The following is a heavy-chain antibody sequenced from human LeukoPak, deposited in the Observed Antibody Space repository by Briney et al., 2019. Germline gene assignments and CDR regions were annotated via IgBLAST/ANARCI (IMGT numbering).Heavy chain of an antibody. CDR3: AKPAKQWLVYDAFDI. CDR2: IGTAGDT. J-gene: IGHJ3*02. V-gene: IGHV3-13*01. D-gene: IGHD6-19*01. CDR1: GFTFSSYD. Sequence: PGGSLRLSCAASGFTFSSYDMHWVRQATGKGLEWVSAIGTAGDTYYPGSVKGRFTISRDNSKNTLYLQMNSLRAEDTAVYYCAKPAKQWLVYDAFDIWGQGTMVTVSS.